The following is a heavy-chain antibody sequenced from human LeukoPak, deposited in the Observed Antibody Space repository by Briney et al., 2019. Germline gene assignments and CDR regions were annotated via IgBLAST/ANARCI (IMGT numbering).Heavy chain of an antibody. J-gene: IGHJ6*04. CDR2: ISGSGGST. Sequence: GSLRLSCAASGFTFSSYSRIWFRQAPGKGREWGSAISGSGGSTYYADSVKGRFTISRDNAKNSLYLQMNSLRAEDTAVYYCAELGITMIGGVWGKGTTVTISS. CDR3: AELGITMIGGV. CDR1: GFTFSSYS. V-gene: IGHV3-23*01. D-gene: IGHD3-10*02.